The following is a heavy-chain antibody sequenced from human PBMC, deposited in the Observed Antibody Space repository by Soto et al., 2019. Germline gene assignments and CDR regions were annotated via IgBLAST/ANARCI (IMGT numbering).Heavy chain of an antibody. V-gene: IGHV4-34*01. CDR3: AREKVGATIGYY. D-gene: IGHD1-26*01. Sequence: SETLSLTCAVYGGSFSGYYWSWIRQPPGKGLEWIGEINHSGSTNYNPSLKSRVTISVDTSKNQFSLKLSSVTAADTAVYYCAREKVGATIGYYWGQGTLVTVSS. J-gene: IGHJ4*02. CDR2: INHSGST. CDR1: GGSFSGYY.